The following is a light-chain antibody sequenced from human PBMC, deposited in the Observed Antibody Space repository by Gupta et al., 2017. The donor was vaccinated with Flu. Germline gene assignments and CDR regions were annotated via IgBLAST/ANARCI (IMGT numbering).Light chain of an antibody. Sequence: QSALTHPASVSGSPGQSVTISCTGTSRDVGSDNLVSWYQQHPGTAPKLMMYDGSKRPSGVSNRFSGSKSGNTASLPITGLQAEDEADYYCCSYEGSSTYVVFGGGTKLTVL. J-gene: IGLJ2*01. CDR1: SRDVGSDNL. V-gene: IGLV2-23*01. CDR3: CSYEGSSTYVV. CDR2: DGS.